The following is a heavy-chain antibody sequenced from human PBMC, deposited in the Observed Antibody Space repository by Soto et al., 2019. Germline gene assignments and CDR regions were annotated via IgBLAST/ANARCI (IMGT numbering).Heavy chain of an antibody. D-gene: IGHD3-3*01. CDR3: ARAFWSRYTGYYYGMGV. CDR2: IIPIFGTA. CDR1: GGTFSSYA. J-gene: IGHJ6*01. V-gene: IGHV1-69*06. Sequence: ASVKVSCKASGGTFSSYAISWVRQAPGQGLEWMGGIIPIFGTANYAQKFQGRVTITADKSTSTAYMELSSLRSEDTAVYYCARAFWSRYTGYYYGMGVWRQVTTVT.